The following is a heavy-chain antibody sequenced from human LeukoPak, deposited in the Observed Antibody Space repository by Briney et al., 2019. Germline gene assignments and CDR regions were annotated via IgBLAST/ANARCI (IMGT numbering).Heavy chain of an antibody. CDR3: ASYGDYFDY. J-gene: IGHJ4*02. D-gene: IGHD4-17*01. Sequence: SQTLSLTCTVSGGSISSGDYYWSWLRQPPGTGLEGIGYIYYSGSTYYNPSLKSRVTISVDTSKNQFSLKLSSVTAADTAVYYCASYGDYFDYWGQGTLVTVSS. V-gene: IGHV4-30-4*01. CDR2: IYYSGST. CDR1: GGSISSGDYY.